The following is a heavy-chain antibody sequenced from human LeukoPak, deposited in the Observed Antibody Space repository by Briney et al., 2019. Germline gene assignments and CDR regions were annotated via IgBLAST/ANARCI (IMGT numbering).Heavy chain of an antibody. J-gene: IGHJ4*02. V-gene: IGHV3-30*18. CDR2: ISYDGSNK. CDR3: AKAGYSSGGCLNY. Sequence: PGGSLRLSCAASGFTFSSYGMHWVRQAPGKGLEWVAVISYDGSNKYYADSVKGRFTISRDNSKNTLYLQMNSLRAEDTAVYYCAKAGYSSGGCLNYWGQGTLVTVSS. D-gene: IGHD6-19*01. CDR1: GFTFSSYG.